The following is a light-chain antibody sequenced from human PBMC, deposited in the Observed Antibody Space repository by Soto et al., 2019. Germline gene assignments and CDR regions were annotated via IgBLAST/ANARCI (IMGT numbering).Light chain of an antibody. CDR1: SSDVGDYNY. Sequence: QSALTQPRSVSGSPGQSVTISCTGTSSDVGDYNYVSWYQQYPGKAPKLVIYDVSKRPSGVPDRFSGSKSGNTASLTISELQAEDEADYYCCSFAGSYTFWVFGGGTKLTVL. CDR2: DVS. CDR3: CSFAGSYTFWV. V-gene: IGLV2-11*01. J-gene: IGLJ3*02.